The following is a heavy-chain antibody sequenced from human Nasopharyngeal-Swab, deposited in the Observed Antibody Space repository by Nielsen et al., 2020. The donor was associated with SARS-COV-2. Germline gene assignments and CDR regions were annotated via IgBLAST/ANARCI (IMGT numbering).Heavy chain of an antibody. D-gene: IGHD3-10*01. J-gene: IGHJ4*02. V-gene: IGHV3-7*01. CDR2: IKQDGSEK. CDR3: ARVGGRTSPMGS. CDR1: GFTFRDYW. Sequence: GESLRLSCVASGFTFRDYWMSWVRQAPAKGLEWVASIKQDGSEKNYVDSVKGRFTISRDNAKNSLFPQMDSLRTEDTAFYYCARVGGRTSPMGSWGQGTLVTVSS.